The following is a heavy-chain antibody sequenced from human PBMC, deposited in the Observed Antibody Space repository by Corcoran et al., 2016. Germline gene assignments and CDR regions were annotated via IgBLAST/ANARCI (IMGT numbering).Heavy chain of an antibody. V-gene: IGHV1-2*04. CDR2: INPNSGGP. D-gene: IGHD3-22*01. CDR1: GYTFTGYY. J-gene: IGHJ6*02. Sequence: QVQLVQSEAEVKKPGASVKVSCKASGYTFTGYYMHWVRQAPGQGLAWMGWINPNSGGPNYAQKFQGWVTMTRDTTISTALMEVSRLRSDDTAVYYCASDHDPSYVSIGYYSPPPYYDYGRDVWGQGTTVTVSS. CDR3: ASDHDPSYVSIGYYSPPPYYDYGRDV.